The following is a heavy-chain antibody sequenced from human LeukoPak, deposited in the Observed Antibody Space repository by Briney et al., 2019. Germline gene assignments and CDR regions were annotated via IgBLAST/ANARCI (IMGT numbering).Heavy chain of an antibody. J-gene: IGHJ4*02. V-gene: IGHV3-30*02. D-gene: IGHD3-3*01. CDR2: ILSDGSKS. Sequence: GGSLRLSCAASGFTFSSDAMHWVRQAPGKGLEWVAIILSDGSKSYYPDSVRGRFTISRDNTKNLLYLQMSSLRAEDTAVYYCATDRGWRTSGYYLYYFEYWGQGTLVTFSS. CDR1: GFTFSSDA. CDR3: ATDRGWRTSGYYLYYFEY.